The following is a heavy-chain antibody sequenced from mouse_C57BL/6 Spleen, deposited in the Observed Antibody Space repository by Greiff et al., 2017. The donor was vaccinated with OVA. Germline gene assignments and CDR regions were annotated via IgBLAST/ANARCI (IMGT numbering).Heavy chain of an antibody. CDR3: ARRGDYDGETYYAMDY. CDR2: ISSGSSTI. Sequence: EVQLVESGGGLVKPGGSLKLSCAASGFTFSDYGMHWVRQAPEKGLEWVAYISSGSSTIYYADTVKGRFTISRDNAKNTLFLQMTSLRSEDTAMYYCARRGDYDGETYYAMDYWGQGTSVTVSS. CDR1: GFTFSDYG. J-gene: IGHJ4*01. D-gene: IGHD2-4*01. V-gene: IGHV5-17*01.